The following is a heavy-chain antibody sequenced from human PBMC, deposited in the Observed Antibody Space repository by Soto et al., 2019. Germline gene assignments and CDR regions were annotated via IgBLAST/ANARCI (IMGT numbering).Heavy chain of an antibody. CDR2: IWYDGSNK. CDR1: GFRFSSYG. V-gene: IGHV3-33*01. D-gene: IGHD6-13*01. CDR3: ARASSIAAAGTGYYFDY. Sequence: PVGSLRLSCAASGFRFSSYGMHWVRQTPGKGLEWVAVIWYDGSNKYYADSVKGRFTISRDGSKNTVYLQMNILRAEDTAVYYCARASSIAAAGTGYYFDYWGQGTLVTVSS. J-gene: IGHJ4*02.